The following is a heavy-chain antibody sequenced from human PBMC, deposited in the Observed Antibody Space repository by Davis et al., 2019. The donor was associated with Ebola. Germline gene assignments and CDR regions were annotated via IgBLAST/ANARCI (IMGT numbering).Heavy chain of an antibody. V-gene: IGHV3-7*03. CDR3: ARVRSFDY. CDR1: GFTFSSYW. Sequence: GESLKISCAASGFTFSSYWMSWVRQAPGKGLEWVANIKQDGSEKYYVDSVKGRFTISRDNAKNSLYLQMNSLRGEDTAVYYCARVRSFDYWGQGTTVTVSS. J-gene: IGHJ4*03. CDR2: IKQDGSEK.